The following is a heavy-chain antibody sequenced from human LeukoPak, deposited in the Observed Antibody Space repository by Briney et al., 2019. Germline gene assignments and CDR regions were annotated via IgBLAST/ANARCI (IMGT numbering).Heavy chain of an antibody. Sequence: GGSLRLSCAASGFTFSTYTIHWVRQAPGKGLEWVAVISYDGSYKYYADSVKGRFTISRDNSKNTLYLQMNSLRAEDTAVYYCARGLRIAVAGNIDYWGQGTLVTVSS. CDR2: ISYDGSYK. CDR3: ARGLRIAVAGNIDY. V-gene: IGHV3-30*04. D-gene: IGHD6-19*01. CDR1: GFTFSTYT. J-gene: IGHJ4*02.